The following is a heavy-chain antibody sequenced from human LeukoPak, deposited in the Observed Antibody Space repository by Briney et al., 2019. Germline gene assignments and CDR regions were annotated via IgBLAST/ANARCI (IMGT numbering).Heavy chain of an antibody. CDR3: VPFAYGGRGDYFDY. V-gene: IGHV4-34*01. CDR2: INHSGST. CDR1: GGSFSGYY. Sequence: SETLSLTCAVYGGSFSGYYWSWIRQPPGKELKWIGEINHSGSTNYNPSLKSRVTISVDTSKNQFSLKLSSVTAADTAVYYCVPFAYGGRGDYFDYWGQGTLVTVSS. D-gene: IGHD4-23*01. J-gene: IGHJ4*02.